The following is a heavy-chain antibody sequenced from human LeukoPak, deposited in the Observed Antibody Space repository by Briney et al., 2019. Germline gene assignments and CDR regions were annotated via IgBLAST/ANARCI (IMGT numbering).Heavy chain of an antibody. D-gene: IGHD3-22*01. CDR1: GYTFTAYY. CDR2: IDPNSGDT. Sequence: APMKVSCKASGYTFTAYYVHWVRQAPGQGLEWMGWIDPNSGDTKYVEKFQGRVTMTRDTSFSTAYMALSSLRSDDTAMYYCARAMNSWFLLDLDYWGQGNLVTVSS. V-gene: IGHV1-2*02. CDR3: ARAMNSWFLLDLDY. J-gene: IGHJ4*02.